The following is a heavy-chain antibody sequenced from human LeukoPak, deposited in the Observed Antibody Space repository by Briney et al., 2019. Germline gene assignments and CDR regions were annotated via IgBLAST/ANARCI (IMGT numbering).Heavy chain of an antibody. Sequence: SGPTLVNPTQTLTLTCTFSGFSLSTSGVGVGWIRQPPGKALEWLALIYWDDDKRYSPSLKSRLTITKDTSKNQVVLTMTNMDPVDTATYYCGHRGTTRLGNWFDPWGQGTLVTVSS. CDR1: GFSLSTSGVG. D-gene: IGHD4-17*01. CDR3: GHRGTTRLGNWFDP. J-gene: IGHJ5*02. CDR2: IYWDDDK. V-gene: IGHV2-5*02.